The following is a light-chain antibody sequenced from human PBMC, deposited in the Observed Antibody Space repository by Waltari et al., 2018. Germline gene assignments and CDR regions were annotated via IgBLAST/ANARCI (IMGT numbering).Light chain of an antibody. J-gene: IGKJ1*01. CDR1: QGVSHH. V-gene: IGKV1-8*01. CDR2: ITS. Sequence: AIRITQSPSSLSASTGHRVTITCRASQGVSHHLAWYQQKPGKAPKLLIYITSTLQSGVPSRFSGSGSGTDFTLTIDGLQSEDFATYYCLQYDSYPWTFGQGTKVEIK. CDR3: LQYDSYPWT.